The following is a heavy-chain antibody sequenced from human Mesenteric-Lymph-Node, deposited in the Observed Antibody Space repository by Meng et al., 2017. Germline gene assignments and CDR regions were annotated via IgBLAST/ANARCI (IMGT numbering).Heavy chain of an antibody. Sequence: SLKISCAASGFTFDDYAMHWVRQAPGKGLEWVSGISWNSGSIGYADSVKGRFTISRDNAKNSLYLQMNSLRAEDTAVYYCARGRYYYDSSGTRGVFDYWGQGTLVTVSS. D-gene: IGHD3-22*01. CDR2: ISWNSGSI. V-gene: IGHV3-9*01. CDR3: ARGRYYYDSSGTRGVFDY. CDR1: GFTFDDYA. J-gene: IGHJ4*02.